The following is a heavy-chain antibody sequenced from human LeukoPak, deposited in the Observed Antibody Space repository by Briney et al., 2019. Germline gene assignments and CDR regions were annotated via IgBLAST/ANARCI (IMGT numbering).Heavy chain of an antibody. Sequence: GRSLRLSCAASGFTFDDYAMHWVRQAPGKGLEWVSGISWNSGSIGYADSVKGRFTISRDNAKNSLYLQMNSLRAEDTALYHCAKEVYGSGSYYRDYYYYGMDVWGQGTTVTVSS. CDR2: ISWNSGSI. CDR1: GFTFDDYA. J-gene: IGHJ6*02. D-gene: IGHD3-10*01. CDR3: AKEVYGSGSYYRDYYYYGMDV. V-gene: IGHV3-9*01.